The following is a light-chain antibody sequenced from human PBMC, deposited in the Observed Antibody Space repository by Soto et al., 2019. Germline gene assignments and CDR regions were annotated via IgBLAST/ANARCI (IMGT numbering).Light chain of an antibody. CDR2: DVS. CDR3: SSYTSSSTRV. J-gene: IGLJ1*01. Sequence: QSALTQPASVSGSPGQSITISCTGTSSDVGGYKYVSWYQQHPGEAPKLVIYDVSNRPSGVSNRFSGSKSGNTASLTISGLQAEDEADYYCSSYTSSSTRVFGTGTKLTVL. V-gene: IGLV2-14*01. CDR1: SSDVGGYKY.